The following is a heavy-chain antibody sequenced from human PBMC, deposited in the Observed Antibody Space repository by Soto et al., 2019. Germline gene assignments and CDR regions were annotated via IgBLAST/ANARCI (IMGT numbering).Heavy chain of an antibody. CDR2: ISDSGST. Sequence: EVQLLESGGGLVQPGGSLRLSCAASGFSFNNYAMNWVRQAPGQGLEWVSTISDSGSTYYADSVKGRFTISRDNSTNTLYLQMKSLRAEDTAVYFCAKDVGGHYCTPTSCLYFFHSWGRGTLVTVSS. J-gene: IGHJ4*02. CDR3: AKDVGGHYCTPTSCLYFFHS. V-gene: IGHV3-23*01. D-gene: IGHD2-2*01. CDR1: GFSFNNYA.